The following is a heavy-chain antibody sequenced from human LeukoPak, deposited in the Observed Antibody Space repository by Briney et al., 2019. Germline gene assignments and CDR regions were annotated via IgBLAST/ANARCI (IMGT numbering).Heavy chain of an antibody. CDR3: ARRPAVYSSGPITFDY. V-gene: IGHV4-59*08. Sequence: SETLSLTCTVSGGSISSYYWSWIRQPPVKGLEWIGYIYYSGSTNYSPSLKSRVTISGDTSKNQFSLKLSSVTAADTAVYYCARRPAVYSSGPITFDYWGQGTLVTVSS. J-gene: IGHJ4*02. CDR1: GGSISSYY. CDR2: IYYSGST. D-gene: IGHD6-19*01.